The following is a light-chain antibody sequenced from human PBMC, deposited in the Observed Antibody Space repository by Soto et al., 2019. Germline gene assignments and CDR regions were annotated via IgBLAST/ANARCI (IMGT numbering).Light chain of an antibody. CDR2: AAS. J-gene: IGKJ5*01. CDR1: QSVSSSY. CDR3: QQRSNWSIT. Sequence: EVVLTQSPGTLSLSPGERTTLSCRASQSVSSSYLAWYQQKPGQAPRLLIYAASSRATGIPDRFSGSGSGTDFTLTISRLEPEDFAVYYCQQRSNWSITFGQGTRLEIK. V-gene: IGKV3D-20*02.